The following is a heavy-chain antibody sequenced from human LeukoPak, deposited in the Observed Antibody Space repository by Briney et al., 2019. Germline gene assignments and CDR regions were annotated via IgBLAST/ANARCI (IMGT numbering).Heavy chain of an antibody. V-gene: IGHV3-33*01. J-gene: IGHJ4*02. CDR2: IGYDGSNK. Sequence: GGSLRLSCTASGFTFSNNGMHWVRQAPGKGLEWVAVIGYDGSNKYYADSVKGRFTISRDNSKNTLSLQMNSLRAEDTAVYYCARDYGDYFDYWGQGTLVTVSS. CDR1: GFTFSNNG. D-gene: IGHD3-16*01. CDR3: ARDYGDYFDY.